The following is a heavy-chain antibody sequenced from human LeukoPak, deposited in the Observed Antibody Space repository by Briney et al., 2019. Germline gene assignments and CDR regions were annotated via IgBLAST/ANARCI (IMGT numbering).Heavy chain of an antibody. CDR2: ISSSSYI. D-gene: IGHD3-22*01. CDR1: GFTFSSYS. CDR3: ANRPLLMIVGD. V-gene: IGHV3-21*04. J-gene: IGHJ4*02. Sequence: PGGSLRLSCAASGFTFSSYSMNWVRQAPGKGLEWASSISSSSYIYYADSVKGRFTISRDNSKNTLYLQMNSLRAEDTAVYYCANRPLLMIVGDWGQGTLVTVSS.